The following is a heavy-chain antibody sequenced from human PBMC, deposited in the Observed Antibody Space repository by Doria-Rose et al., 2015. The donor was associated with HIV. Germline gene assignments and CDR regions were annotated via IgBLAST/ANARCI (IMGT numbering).Heavy chain of an antibody. V-gene: IGHV4-59*02. D-gene: IGHD1-26*01. CDR2: LIYTGST. Sequence: QVQLQESGPGLVKPSETLSLTCSVSGGSVSHYYWSWIRQPPRKGLEYIGDLIYTGSTNYSPSLKSRVSISIDTSKNKFSLRLSSVTAADTAVYYCARVLSGTYDYWGQGTLVTVSS. CDR1: GGSVSHYY. J-gene: IGHJ4*02. CDR3: ARVLSGTYDY.